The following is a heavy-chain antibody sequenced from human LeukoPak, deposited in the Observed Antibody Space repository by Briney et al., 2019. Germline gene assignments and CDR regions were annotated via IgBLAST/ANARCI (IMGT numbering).Heavy chain of an antibody. D-gene: IGHD2-15*01. V-gene: IGHV3-7*01. CDR1: GFIFSNYG. Sequence: QSGGSLRLSCAASGFIFSNYGMNWVRQAPGKGLEWVAYIKKTGSETYYVDSVKGRFTITRDNTRNSLFLQMYSLRAEDTAVYFCAREDGYCSGGNCYSYFDSWGQGTLVTVTS. J-gene: IGHJ4*02. CDR2: IKKTGSET. CDR3: AREDGYCSGGNCYSYFDS.